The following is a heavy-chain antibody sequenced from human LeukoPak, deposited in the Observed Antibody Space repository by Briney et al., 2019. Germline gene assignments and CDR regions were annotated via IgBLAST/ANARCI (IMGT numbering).Heavy chain of an antibody. CDR1: GVTFSSHG. CDR3: AKRGEDPVDLDY. D-gene: IGHD3-16*01. Sequence: GGSLRLSCGVSGVTFSSHGMNWVRQAPGKGLEWVSATTGSGDRTYYTDSVRGRFTVSRDNSKNTLYLQMNGLRAEDTAVYYCAKRGEDPVDLDYWGQGTLVTVSS. V-gene: IGHV3-23*01. J-gene: IGHJ4*02. CDR2: TTGSGDRT.